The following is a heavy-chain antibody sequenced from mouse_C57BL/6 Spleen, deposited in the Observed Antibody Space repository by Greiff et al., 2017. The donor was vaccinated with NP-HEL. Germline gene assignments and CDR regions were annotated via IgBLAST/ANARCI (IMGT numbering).Heavy chain of an antibody. V-gene: IGHV5-4*01. Sequence: EVQGVESGGGLVKPGGSLKLSCAASGFTFSSYAMSWVRKTPEKRLEWVATISDGGSYTYYPDNVKGRFTISRDNAKKNLYLQMSHLKSEDTAMYYCARDTAITTVVATRGAWFAYWGQGTLVTVSA. CDR1: GFTFSSYA. D-gene: IGHD1-1*01. CDR3: ARDTAITTVVATRGAWFAY. CDR2: ISDGGSYT. J-gene: IGHJ3*01.